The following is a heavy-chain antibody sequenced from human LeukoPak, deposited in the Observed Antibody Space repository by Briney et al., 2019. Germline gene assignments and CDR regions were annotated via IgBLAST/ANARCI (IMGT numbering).Heavy chain of an antibody. V-gene: IGHV4-59*01. CDR3: ARVDSGTYYMPFDY. Sequence: SETLSLTCTVSGGSLIPYYWSWIRQPPGKGLEWIGYIYHSGTTNYSPPLKGRATLSVDTSKNQISLRLTSVTAADTAVYYCARVDSGTYYMPFDYWGQGSQVTVSS. CDR2: IYHSGTT. D-gene: IGHD1-26*01. J-gene: IGHJ4*02. CDR1: GGSLIPYY.